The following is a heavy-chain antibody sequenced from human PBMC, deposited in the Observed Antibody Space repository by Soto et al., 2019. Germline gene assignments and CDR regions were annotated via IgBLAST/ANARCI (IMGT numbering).Heavy chain of an antibody. D-gene: IGHD3-3*01. CDR2: IYYSGST. J-gene: IGHJ5*02. CDR3: ARLGNFWSGYSENWFDP. V-gene: IGHV4-39*01. CDR1: GGSISSSSYY. Sequence: SETLSLTCTVSGGSISSSSYYWGWIRQPPGKGLEWIGSIYYSGSTYYNPSLKSRVTISVDTSKNQFSLKLSSVTAADTAVYYCARLGNFWSGYSENWFDPWGQGTLVTVSS.